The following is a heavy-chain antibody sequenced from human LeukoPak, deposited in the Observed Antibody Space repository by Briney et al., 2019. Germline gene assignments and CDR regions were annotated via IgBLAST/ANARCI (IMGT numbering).Heavy chain of an antibody. J-gene: IGHJ4*02. CDR2: IYYSGST. CDR3: AREFRTDYGDLDYFDY. CDR1: GGSISSGGYY. Sequence: SETLSLTCTVSGGSISSGGYYWSWIRQHPGKGLEWIGHIYYSGSTYYNPSLKSRVTISVDTSKNQFSLKLSSVTAADTAVYYCAREFRTDYGDLDYFDYWGQGTLVTVSS. V-gene: IGHV4-31*03. D-gene: IGHD4-17*01.